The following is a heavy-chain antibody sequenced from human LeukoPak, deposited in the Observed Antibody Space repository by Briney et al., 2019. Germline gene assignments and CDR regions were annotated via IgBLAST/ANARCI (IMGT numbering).Heavy chain of an antibody. J-gene: IGHJ4*02. CDR2: IYHSGST. D-gene: IGHD2-2*03. CDR3: ATYGFCSSSSCYYFVH. Sequence: SETLSLTCNVSGYSITSGYHWGWIRQPPGKGLEWIGSIYHSGSTYYNPSLMSRVTISVDTSKNQFSLQLTSVTAADTAFYYCATYGFCSSSSCYYFVHWGQGTLVTVSS. V-gene: IGHV4-38-2*02. CDR1: GYSITSGYH.